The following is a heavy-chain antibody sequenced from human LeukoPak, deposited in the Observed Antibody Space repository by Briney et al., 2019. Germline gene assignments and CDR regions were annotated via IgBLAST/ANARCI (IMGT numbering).Heavy chain of an antibody. J-gene: IGHJ3*02. Sequence: GGSLRLSCAASGFTFSSYWMSWVRQAPGKGLEWVANIKQDGSEKYYVDSVKGRFTISRDNAKNSLYLQMNSLRAEDTAVYYCARVGAVYSNYRRGDTFDIWGQGTMVTVSS. CDR2: IKQDGSEK. CDR1: GFTFSSYW. CDR3: ARVGAVYSNYRRGDTFDI. D-gene: IGHD4-11*01. V-gene: IGHV3-7*01.